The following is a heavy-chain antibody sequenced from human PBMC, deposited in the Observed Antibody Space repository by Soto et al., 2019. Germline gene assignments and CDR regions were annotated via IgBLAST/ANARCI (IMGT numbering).Heavy chain of an antibody. J-gene: IGHJ4*02. D-gene: IGHD6-19*01. CDR3: ARRRGSSGWKTNFDY. V-gene: IGHV3-74*01. CDR1: GFTFSSYW. Sequence: EVQLVESGGGLVQPGGSLRLSCAASGFTFSSYWMHWVRQAPGKGLVWVSRIYSDGSSTSYADSVKGRFTISRDNAKNTLYRQMNSLRAEDTAVYYCARRRGSSGWKTNFDYWGQGTLVTVSS. CDR2: IYSDGSST.